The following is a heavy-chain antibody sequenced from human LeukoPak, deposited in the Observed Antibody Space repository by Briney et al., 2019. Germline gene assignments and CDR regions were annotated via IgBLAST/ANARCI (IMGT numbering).Heavy chain of an antibody. V-gene: IGHV4-39*02. CDR3: ARETRNYYDSIGYYLFDY. CDR1: GGSIGSSSYY. D-gene: IGHD3-22*01. J-gene: IGHJ4*02. CDR2: IYYSGST. Sequence: SETLSLTCTVSGGSIGSSSYYWGWIRQPSGKGLEWIGNIYYSGSTYFNPSLKSRVTISVDTSKNQFSLKLSAVTAADTAIYYCARETRNYYDSIGYYLFDYWGQGTLVTVSS.